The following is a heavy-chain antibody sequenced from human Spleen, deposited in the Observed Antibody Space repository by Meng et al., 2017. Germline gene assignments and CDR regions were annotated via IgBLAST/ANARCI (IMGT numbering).Heavy chain of an antibody. CDR2: IITFLDVT. D-gene: IGHD1-26*01. Sequence: QVQLVQSGAEVKKPGSSVKVSCKASGGTFNSYAISWVRQAPGQGLEWMGGIITFLDVTNYARKFQGRVTISADKSTTTAYMELSSLRSDDTAVYYCARDSNGIGGALRTWGQGTLVTVSS. CDR3: ARDSNGIGGALRT. J-gene: IGHJ5*02. CDR1: GGTFNSYA. V-gene: IGHV1-69*10.